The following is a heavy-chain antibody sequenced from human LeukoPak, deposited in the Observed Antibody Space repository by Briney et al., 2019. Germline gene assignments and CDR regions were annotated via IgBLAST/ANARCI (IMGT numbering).Heavy chain of an antibody. V-gene: IGHV4-34*01. CDR2: INHSGST. CDR1: GGSFSGYF. CDR3: ARGVGFVKIDY. Sequence: PSETLSLTCAVYGGSFSGYFWTWIRQPPGKGLEWIGEINHSGSTNYNPSLKSRVTISVDTSKNLFSLKLTSVTAADTAVYYCARGVGFVKIDYWGQGTLVTVSP. J-gene: IGHJ4*02. D-gene: IGHD3-10*01.